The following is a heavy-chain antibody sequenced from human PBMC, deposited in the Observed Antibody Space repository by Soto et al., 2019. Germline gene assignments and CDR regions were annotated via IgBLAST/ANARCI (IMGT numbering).Heavy chain of an antibody. D-gene: IGHD2-15*01. V-gene: IGHV5-51*01. CDR2: IYPGDSDT. Sequence: GESLKISCKGSGYSFTSYWIGWVRQMPGKGLEWMGIIYPGDSDTRYSPSFQGQVTISADKSISTAYLQWSSLKASDTAMYYCAKGTYCSGGSCPPYYMDVWGKGTTVTVSS. CDR3: AKGTYCSGGSCPPYYMDV. CDR1: GYSFTSYW. J-gene: IGHJ6*03.